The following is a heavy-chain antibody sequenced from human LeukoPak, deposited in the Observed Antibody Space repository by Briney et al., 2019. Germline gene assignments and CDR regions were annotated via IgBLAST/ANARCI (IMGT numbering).Heavy chain of an antibody. CDR2: ISGSGGST. D-gene: IGHD5-18*01. CDR3: AKDLGGYSYGSPYYYYMDV. CDR1: GFTVSSNY. V-gene: IGHV3-23*01. J-gene: IGHJ6*03. Sequence: GGSLRLSCAASGFTVSSNYMSWVRQAPGKGLEWVSAISGSGGSTYYADSVKGRFTISRDNSKNTLYLQMNSPRAEDTAVYYCAKDLGGYSYGSPYYYYMDVWGKGTTVTVSS.